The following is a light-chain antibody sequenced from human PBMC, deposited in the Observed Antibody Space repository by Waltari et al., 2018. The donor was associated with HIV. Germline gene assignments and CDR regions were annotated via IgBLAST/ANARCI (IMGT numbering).Light chain of an antibody. V-gene: IGKV3-15*01. CDR3: QQYNSWPPS. CDR2: DAS. CDR1: QSVSNN. Sequence: EIVMTQSPATLSVSPGGRATFSCRVSQSVSNNLAGYQPKPGHPPRLLIHDASIRATGLPARFTGRGSGTEFTLTLSNVQSEDFAVYYCQQYNSWPPSFGPGTKVDIK. J-gene: IGKJ3*01.